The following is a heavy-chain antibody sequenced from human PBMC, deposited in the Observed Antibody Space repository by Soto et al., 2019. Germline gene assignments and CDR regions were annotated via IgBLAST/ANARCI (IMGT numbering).Heavy chain of an antibody. Sequence: ASVKVSCKASGYTFSGYYMHWVRQAPGQGLEWMGWINPNSGGTNYAQNFQGRVTMTRDTSISTAYMELSRLRSDDTAVYYCSRGKTVPASVVVGFYYYYAMDVWGQGTTVNVSS. CDR2: INPNSGGT. CDR1: GYTFSGYY. V-gene: IGHV1-2*02. CDR3: SRGKTVPASVVVGFYYYYAMDV. J-gene: IGHJ6*02. D-gene: IGHD2-15*01.